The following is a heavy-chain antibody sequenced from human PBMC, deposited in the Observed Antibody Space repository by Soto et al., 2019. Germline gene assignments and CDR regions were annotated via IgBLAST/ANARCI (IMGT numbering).Heavy chain of an antibody. D-gene: IGHD3-10*01. CDR1: GGPINGGSYF. Sequence: SETLSLTCTVSGGPINGGSYFWSWIRQRPGKGLEYIGYIYYSGSTYYNPSLTSRAAISLDMSKNQFSLKLTSVTAADTAVYYCARENGSGIYYHWFDPW. CDR2: IYYSGST. CDR3: ARENGSGIYYHWFDP. V-gene: IGHV4-30-4*01. J-gene: IGHJ5*02.